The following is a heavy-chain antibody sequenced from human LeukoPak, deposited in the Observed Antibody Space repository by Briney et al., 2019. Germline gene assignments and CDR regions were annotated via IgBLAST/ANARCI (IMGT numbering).Heavy chain of an antibody. V-gene: IGHV4-39*01. CDR3: AIHPGRYCSGGSCSNFDY. J-gene: IGHJ4*02. Sequence: SETLPLTCTVSGGSISSSSYYWGWIRQPPGKGLEWIGSIYYSGSTYYNPSLKSRVTISVDTSKNQFSLKLSSVTAADTAVYYCAIHPGRYCSGGSCSNFDYWGQGTLVTVSS. CDR2: IYYSGST. CDR1: GGSISSSSYY. D-gene: IGHD2-15*01.